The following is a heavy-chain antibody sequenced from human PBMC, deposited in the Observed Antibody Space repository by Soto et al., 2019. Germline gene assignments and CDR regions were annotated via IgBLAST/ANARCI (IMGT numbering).Heavy chain of an antibody. Sequence: SEALSLTCAVSGGSISSSNWWSWVRQPPGKGLEWIGEIYHSGSTNYNPSLKSRVTISVDKSKNQFSLKLSSVTAAETAVYYCARAIAAAAPGPWGQGTLVTVSS. CDR2: IYHSGST. V-gene: IGHV4-4*02. D-gene: IGHD6-13*01. CDR3: ARAIAAAAPGP. CDR1: GGSISSSNW. J-gene: IGHJ5*02.